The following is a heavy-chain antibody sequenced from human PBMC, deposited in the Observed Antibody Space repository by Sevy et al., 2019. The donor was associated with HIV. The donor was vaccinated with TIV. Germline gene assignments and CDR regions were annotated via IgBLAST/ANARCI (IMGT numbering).Heavy chain of an antibody. CDR2: INAGNGNT. D-gene: IGHD3-10*01. V-gene: IGHV1-3*01. J-gene: IGHJ3*02. Sequence: ASVKVSCKASGYTFTSYAMHWVRQAPGQRLEWMGWINAGNGNTKYSQKFQGRVTITRDTSASTAYMELSSLRSEDTVVYYCARKRVLLWFGEGSDAFDIWGQGTMVTVSS. CDR1: GYTFTSYA. CDR3: ARKRVLLWFGEGSDAFDI.